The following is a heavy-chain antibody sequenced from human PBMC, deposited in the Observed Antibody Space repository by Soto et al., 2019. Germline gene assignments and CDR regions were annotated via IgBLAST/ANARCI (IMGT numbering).Heavy chain of an antibody. CDR3: ARHGSYCSSTSCYQYYYYGMDV. V-gene: IGHV5-51*01. CDR1: GYSFTSYW. J-gene: IGHJ6*02. CDR2: IYPGDSDT. Sequence: LKISCKGSGYSFTSYWIGWVRQMPGKGLEWMGIIYPGDSDTRYSPSFQGQVTISADKSISTAYLQWSSLKASDTAMYYCARHGSYCSSTSCYQYYYYGMDVWGQGTTVTVS. D-gene: IGHD2-2*01.